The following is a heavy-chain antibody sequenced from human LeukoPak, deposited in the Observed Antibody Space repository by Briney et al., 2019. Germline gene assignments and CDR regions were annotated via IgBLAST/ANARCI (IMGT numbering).Heavy chain of an antibody. CDR1: GFTFSSFA. D-gene: IGHD6-19*01. Sequence: GGSLRLSCAASGFTFSSFAMNWVRQGPGKGLEWVSTMSGSGSRTYYADSVKGRFTISRDNSKNTLYLQMNGLRAEDTAIYYCAKWVAVAADTRDYFDYWGQGTLVTVSS. J-gene: IGHJ4*02. CDR3: AKWVAVAADTRDYFDY. V-gene: IGHV3-23*01. CDR2: MSGSGSRT.